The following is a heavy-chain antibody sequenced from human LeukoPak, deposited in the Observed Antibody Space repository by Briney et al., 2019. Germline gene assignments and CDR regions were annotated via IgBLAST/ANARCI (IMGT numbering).Heavy chain of an antibody. J-gene: IGHJ5*02. CDR1: GYTFTGYY. V-gene: IGHV1-2*02. Sequence: ASVKVSCKASGYTFTGYYMHWVRQAPGQGLEWMGWINPNSGGTNYAQKFQGRVTMTRDTSISTAYMELSRLRSDDTAVYYCARLQYFTMVRGVIITNNWFDPWGQGTLVTVSS. CDR2: INPNSGGT. D-gene: IGHD3-10*01. CDR3: ARLQYFTMVRGVIITNNWFDP.